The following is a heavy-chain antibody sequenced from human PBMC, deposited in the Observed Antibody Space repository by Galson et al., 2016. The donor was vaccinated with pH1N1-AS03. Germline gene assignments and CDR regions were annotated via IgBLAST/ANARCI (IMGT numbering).Heavy chain of an antibody. J-gene: IGHJ3*02. CDR2: IYSGVSADT. V-gene: IGHV5-51*01. CDR3: ARTSGYSHHGALDI. CDR1: GYSFVSYW. D-gene: IGHD5-18*01. Sequence: QSGAEVKKPGESLKISCKGSGYSFVSYWIGWVRQMPGKGLEWMGVIYSGVSADTRYSPSFQGQVTISADKSISTAYLQWSSLKASDSAIYYCARTSGYSHHGALDIWGQGTMVTVSS.